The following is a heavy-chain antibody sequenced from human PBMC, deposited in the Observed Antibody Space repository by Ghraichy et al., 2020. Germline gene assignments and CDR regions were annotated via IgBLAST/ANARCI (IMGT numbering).Heavy chain of an antibody. V-gene: IGHV3-30*02. CDR2: IRYDGSNK. CDR3: AKDEGRYSSSSGDY. J-gene: IGHJ4*02. Sequence: AGSLRLSCAASGFTFSSYGMHWVRQAPGKGLEWVAFIRYDGSNKYYADSVKGRFTISRDNSKNTLYLQMNSLRAEDTAVYYCAKDEGRYSSSSGDYWGQGTLVTVSS. CDR1: GFTFSSYG. D-gene: IGHD6-6*01.